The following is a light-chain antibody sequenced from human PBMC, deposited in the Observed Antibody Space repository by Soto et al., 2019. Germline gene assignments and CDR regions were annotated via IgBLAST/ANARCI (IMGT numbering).Light chain of an antibody. CDR3: SSYTSGTTFV. J-gene: IGLJ1*01. CDR2: DVT. CDR1: SSDVGGYSY. Sequence: QSALTQPASVSGSPGQSITISCTGTSSDVGGYSYVSWYQQHPGKVPKLMIYDVTNRPSGVSNRFSGSKSGNTASLTITGLQAEDEADYFCSSYTSGTTFVFGTGIKLTVL. V-gene: IGLV2-14*03.